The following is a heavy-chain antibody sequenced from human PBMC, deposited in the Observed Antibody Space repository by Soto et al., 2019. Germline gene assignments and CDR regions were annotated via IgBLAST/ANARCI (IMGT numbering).Heavy chain of an antibody. CDR3: ARDADNSGYYFDY. CDR1: GFTFSTYG. Sequence: EVQLVESGGGLVQPGGSLRLTCAASGFTFSTYGMNWVRQAPGKGLEWISYISTRSTTILSADSVKGRFTISRDNARNSLYLQMDTVRAEDTAVYYCARDADNSGYYFDYWGQGSLVTVSS. CDR2: ISTRSTTI. J-gene: IGHJ4*02. V-gene: IGHV3-48*01. D-gene: IGHD1-20*01.